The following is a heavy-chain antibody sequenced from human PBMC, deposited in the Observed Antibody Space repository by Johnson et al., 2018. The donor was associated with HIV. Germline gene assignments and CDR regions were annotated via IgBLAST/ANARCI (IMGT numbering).Heavy chain of an antibody. J-gene: IGHJ3*02. CDR1: GFTFDDYA. V-gene: IGHV3-9*01. CDR3: AKDKGGSGWYLHAFDI. Sequence: EVQVVESGGGLVQPGRSLRLSCAASGFTFDDYAMHWVRQAPGKGLEWVSGISWNSGSIGYADSVKGRFTISRDNAKNSLSLQMNSLRAEDTALYYCAKDKGGSGWYLHAFDIWGQGTMVTVSS. CDR2: ISWNSGSI. D-gene: IGHD6-19*01.